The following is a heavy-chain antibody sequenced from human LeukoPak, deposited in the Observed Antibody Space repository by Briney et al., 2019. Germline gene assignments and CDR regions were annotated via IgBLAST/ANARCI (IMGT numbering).Heavy chain of an antibody. CDR2: ISGDGGST. D-gene: IGHD3-3*01. V-gene: IGHV3-43*02. CDR3: ARDEISGGIDY. Sequence: GGSLRLSCAASGFTFDDYAMHWVRQAPGKGLEWVSLISGDGGSTYYADSLKGRFTISRDNAKNSVCLQMNSLRDEDTAVYYCARDEISGGIDYWGQGTLVTVSS. CDR1: GFTFDDYA. J-gene: IGHJ4*02.